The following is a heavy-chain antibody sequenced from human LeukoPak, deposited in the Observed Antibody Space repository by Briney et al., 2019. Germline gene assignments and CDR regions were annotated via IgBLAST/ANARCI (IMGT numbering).Heavy chain of an antibody. Sequence: SQTLSLTCTVSGGSISSGGYYWSWIRQHPGKGLEWIGRIYTSGSTNYNPSLKSRVTISVDTSKNQFSLKLSSVTAADTAVYYCARSNWGNYYYYYYMDVWGKGATVTVSS. CDR2: IYTSGST. CDR1: GGSISSGGYY. J-gene: IGHJ6*03. V-gene: IGHV4-61*02. CDR3: ARSNWGNYYYYYYMDV. D-gene: IGHD7-27*01.